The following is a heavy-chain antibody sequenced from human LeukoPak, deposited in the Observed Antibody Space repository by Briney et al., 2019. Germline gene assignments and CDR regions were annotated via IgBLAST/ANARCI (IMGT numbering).Heavy chain of an antibody. CDR3: AKDGGYCSGGSCWRGLDY. CDR2: ISYDGSNK. V-gene: IGHV3-30*18. CDR1: GFTFSSYG. J-gene: IGHJ4*02. D-gene: IGHD2-15*01. Sequence: PGGSLRLSGAASGFTFSSYGMHWVRQAPGKGLEWVAVISYDGSNKYYADSVKGRFTISRDNSKNTLYLQMNSLRAEDTAVYYCAKDGGYCSGGSCWRGLDYWGQGTLVTVSS.